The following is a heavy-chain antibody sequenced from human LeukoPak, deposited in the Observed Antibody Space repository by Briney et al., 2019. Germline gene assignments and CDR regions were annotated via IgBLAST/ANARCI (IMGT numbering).Heavy chain of an antibody. CDR1: GYTFSSYG. V-gene: IGHV1-18*01. CDR2: ISTYNGNT. CDR3: ARDRAVSGSQNY. J-gene: IGHJ4*02. D-gene: IGHD1-26*01. Sequence: ASVKVSCKSSGYTFSSYGIGWVRQAPGQRLEWMGWISTYNGNTNTAQNLQGRVTMTTDTSTSTAYMELRSLTSDDTAVYYCARDRAVSGSQNYWGQGTLVTVSS.